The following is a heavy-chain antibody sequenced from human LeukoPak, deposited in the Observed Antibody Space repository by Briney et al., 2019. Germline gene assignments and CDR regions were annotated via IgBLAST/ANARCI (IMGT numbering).Heavy chain of an antibody. Sequence: ASVTDSCKASGYTFTCYYMHWVRQAPGQGLEWMGWINPNSGGTNYAQKFQGRVTMTRDTSISTAYMELSRLRSDDTAVYYCARVPGIAAAGKDNWFDGWGQVTLVTV. V-gene: IGHV1-2*02. CDR2: INPNSGGT. CDR3: ARVPGIAAAGKDNWFDG. D-gene: IGHD6-13*01. CDR1: GYTFTCYY. J-gene: IGHJ5*02.